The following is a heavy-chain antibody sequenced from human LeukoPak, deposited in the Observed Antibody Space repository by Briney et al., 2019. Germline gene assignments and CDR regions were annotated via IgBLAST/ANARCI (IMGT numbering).Heavy chain of an antibody. V-gene: IGHV1-8*01. CDR2: MNPNSGNT. CDR3: ARGTYYYDSSGYLFDY. D-gene: IGHD3-22*01. CDR1: GYTFTSYD. Sequence: ASVKVSCKASGYTFTSYDINWVRQATGQGLEWMGWMNPNSGNTGYAQKLQGRVTMTTDTSTSTAYMELRSLRSDDTAVYYCARGTYYYDSSGYLFDYWGQGTLVTVSS. J-gene: IGHJ4*02.